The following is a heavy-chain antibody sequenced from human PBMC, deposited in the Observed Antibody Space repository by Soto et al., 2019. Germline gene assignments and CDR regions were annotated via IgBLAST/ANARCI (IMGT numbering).Heavy chain of an antibody. J-gene: IGHJ4*02. CDR1: GFTFSSYA. CDR2: ISYDGSNK. D-gene: IGHD3-22*01. V-gene: IGHV3-30-3*01. CDR3: ARDQYYYDSSGYPN. Sequence: PGGSLRLSCAASGFTFSSYAMHWVRQAPGKGLEWVAVISYDGSNKYYADSVKGRFTISRDNSKNTLYLQMNSLRAEDTAVYYCARDQYYYDSSGYPNWGQGTLVTVSS.